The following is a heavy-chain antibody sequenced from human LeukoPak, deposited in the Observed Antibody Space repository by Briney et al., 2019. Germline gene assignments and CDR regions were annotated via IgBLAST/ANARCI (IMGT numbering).Heavy chain of an antibody. D-gene: IGHD2-2*01. CDR3: AREGLRGYCSSTSCYVNWFDP. CDR1: GGSFSGYY. CDR2: INHSGST. Sequence: SETLSLTCAVYGGSFSGYYWSWIRQPPGKGLEWIGEINHSGSTNYNPSLKSRVTISVDASKNQFSLKLSSVTAADTAVYYCAREGLRGYCSSTSCYVNWFDPWGQGTLVTVSS. J-gene: IGHJ5*02. V-gene: IGHV4-34*01.